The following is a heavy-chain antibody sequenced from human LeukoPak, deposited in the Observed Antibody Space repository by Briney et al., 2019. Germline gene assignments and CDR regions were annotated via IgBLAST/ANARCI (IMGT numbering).Heavy chain of an antibody. CDR1: GGSFSGYY. Sequence: PSETLSLTCAVYGGSFSGYYWSWIRQPPGKGLEWIGEINHSGSTNYNPSLKSRVTISVDTSKNQFSLKLSPVTAADTAVYYCAREAYGSGSYYKVWFDPWGQGTLVTVSS. V-gene: IGHV4-34*01. CDR3: AREAYGSGSYYKVWFDP. CDR2: INHSGST. J-gene: IGHJ5*02. D-gene: IGHD3-10*01.